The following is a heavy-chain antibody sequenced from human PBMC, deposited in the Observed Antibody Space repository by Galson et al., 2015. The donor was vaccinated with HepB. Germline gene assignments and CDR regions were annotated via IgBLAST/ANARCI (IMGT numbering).Heavy chain of an antibody. CDR2: IYYSGST. J-gene: IGHJ3*02. D-gene: IGHD2-15*01. Sequence: TLSLTCAVSGGSISSGGYSWSWIRQPLGKGLEWIGYIYYSGSTYYNPSLKSRVTISVDTSKNQFSLKLSSVTAADTAVYYCARDNRVVAAPLGAFDIWGQGTMVTVSS. CDR1: GGSISSGGYS. CDR3: ARDNRVVAAPLGAFDI. V-gene: IGHV4-30-4*07.